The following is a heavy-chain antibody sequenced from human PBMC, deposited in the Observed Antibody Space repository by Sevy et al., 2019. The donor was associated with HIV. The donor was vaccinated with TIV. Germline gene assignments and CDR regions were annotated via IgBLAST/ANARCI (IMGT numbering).Heavy chain of an antibody. Sequence: SETLSLTCAVHDGSFSGYYWNWIRQLPGKGLEWIGEINERGITYYNPSRKSRVTISVDTSKKQFSLKLNSVTAADTAVYFRARSPPVVVVPGAPSWFDPWGQGTLVTVSS. CDR1: DGSFSGYY. J-gene: IGHJ5*02. D-gene: IGHD2-2*01. CDR2: INERGIT. V-gene: IGHV4-34*01. CDR3: ARSPPVVVVPGAPSWFDP.